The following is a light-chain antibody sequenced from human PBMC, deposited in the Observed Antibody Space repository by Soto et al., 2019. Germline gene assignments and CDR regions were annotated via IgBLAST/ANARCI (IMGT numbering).Light chain of an antibody. CDR2: GAS. CDR1: QAVGRY. Sequence: AIRMTQSPSSLSASAGDRVAIACRASQAVGRYLAWYQQKPGQAPKLLIYGASTLQSGVPSRFGGGGSGTDFTLTISCLQSEDFATYYCQHYKNYPWTFGQGTKVEIK. CDR3: QHYKNYPWT. V-gene: IGKV1-8*01. J-gene: IGKJ1*01.